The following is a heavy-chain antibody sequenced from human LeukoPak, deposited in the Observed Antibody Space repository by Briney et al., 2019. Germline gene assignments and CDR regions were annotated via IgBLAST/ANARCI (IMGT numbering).Heavy chain of an antibody. J-gene: IGHJ4*02. CDR1: GFTFSSYA. Sequence: GRSLRLFCAASGFTFSSYAMHWVRQAPGTGLEYVSAISSNGGSTYYANSVKGRFTISRDNSKNTLYLQMGSLRAEDMAVYYCARGRHYYGSGSDQDFDYWGQGTLVTVSS. V-gene: IGHV3-64*01. CDR2: ISSNGGST. CDR3: ARGRHYYGSGSDQDFDY. D-gene: IGHD3-10*01.